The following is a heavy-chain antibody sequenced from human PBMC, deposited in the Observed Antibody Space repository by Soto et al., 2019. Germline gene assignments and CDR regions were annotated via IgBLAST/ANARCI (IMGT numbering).Heavy chain of an antibody. J-gene: IGHJ5*02. CDR3: ATFKEGAVAGPHTLNWFDP. D-gene: IGHD6-19*01. Sequence: SETLSLTCTVSGGSISSSSYYWGWIRQPPGEGLEWIGSIYYSGSTYYNPSLKSRVTISVDTSKNQFSLKLSSVTAADTAVYYCATFKEGAVAGPHTLNWFDPWGQGTLVTVSS. V-gene: IGHV4-39*01. CDR1: GGSISSSSYY. CDR2: IYYSGST.